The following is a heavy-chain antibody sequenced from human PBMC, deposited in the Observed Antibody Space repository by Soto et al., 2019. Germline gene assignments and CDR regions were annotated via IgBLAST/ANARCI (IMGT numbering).Heavy chain of an antibody. CDR2: IKTDGSVT. CDR3: ARDLGGSHDY. D-gene: IGHD3-16*01. V-gene: IGHV3-74*01. J-gene: IGHJ4*02. Sequence: HPGGSLRLSCAASGFTFSTYWMHWVRQAPGKGLVWVSRIKTDGSVTTYADSVKSRFTISRDNAKNTLYLQMNTLRAEDTAVYYCARDLGGSHDYWGRGTLVTVSS. CDR1: GFTFSTYW.